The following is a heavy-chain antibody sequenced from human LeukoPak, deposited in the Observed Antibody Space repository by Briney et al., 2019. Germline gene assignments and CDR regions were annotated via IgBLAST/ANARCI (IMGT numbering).Heavy chain of an antibody. Sequence: GGSLRLSCEGSTFSFSRCSMNWVRQAPGKGLEWLSYTSSSSGLIYESDAVKGRFTISRDNAKKSLYLQMSSLTAEGTGIYYCAAVATTGYLGDFMNMDVWGKGTTVTVSS. CDR1: TFSFSRCS. CDR3: AAVATTGYLGDFMNMDV. J-gene: IGHJ6*03. D-gene: IGHD3-9*01. CDR2: TSSSSGLI. V-gene: IGHV3-48*01.